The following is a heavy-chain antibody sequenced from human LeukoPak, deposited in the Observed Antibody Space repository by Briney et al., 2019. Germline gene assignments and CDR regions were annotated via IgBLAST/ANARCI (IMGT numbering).Heavy chain of an antibody. Sequence: PGGSLRLSCAASGFTFSSYAMSWVRQAPGKGLEWVSAIRGSGDNTYYADSVKGRFTISRDNSKNTLYLQMNSLRAEDTAVYYCAKVDTSPGVYYFDYWGQGTLVTVSS. D-gene: IGHD2-2*01. CDR3: AKVDTSPGVYYFDY. J-gene: IGHJ4*02. CDR2: IRGSGDNT. CDR1: GFTFSSYA. V-gene: IGHV3-23*01.